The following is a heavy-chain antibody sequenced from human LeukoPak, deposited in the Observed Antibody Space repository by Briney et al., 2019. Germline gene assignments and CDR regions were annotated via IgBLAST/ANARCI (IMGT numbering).Heavy chain of an antibody. Sequence: GGSLRLSCAASGFTFSSYAMSWVRQAPGKGLEWVSAISGSGGSTYYADSVKGRFTISRDNSKNTLYLQMNSLRAEDTAVYYCAKGRDFWSGYYPDYWGQGTLVTVSS. CDR3: AKGRDFWSGYYPDY. V-gene: IGHV3-23*01. CDR2: ISGSGGST. J-gene: IGHJ4*02. D-gene: IGHD3-3*01. CDR1: GFTFSSYA.